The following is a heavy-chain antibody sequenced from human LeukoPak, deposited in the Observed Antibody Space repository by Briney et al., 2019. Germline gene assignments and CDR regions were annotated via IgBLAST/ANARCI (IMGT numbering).Heavy chain of an antibody. CDR3: ARGALRFLEWQPHRNWFDP. Sequence: SETLSLTCAVSGYSISSGYYWGWIRQPPGKGLEWIGSIYHSGSTYYNPSLKSRVTISVDTSKNQFSLKLSSVTATDTAVYYCARGALRFLEWQPHRNWFDPWGQGTLVTVSS. D-gene: IGHD3-3*01. CDR2: IYHSGST. J-gene: IGHJ5*02. CDR1: GYSISSGYY. V-gene: IGHV4-38-2*01.